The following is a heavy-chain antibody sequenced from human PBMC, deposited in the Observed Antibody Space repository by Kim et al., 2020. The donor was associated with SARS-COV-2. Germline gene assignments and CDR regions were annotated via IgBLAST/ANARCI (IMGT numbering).Heavy chain of an antibody. V-gene: IGHV3-23*01. J-gene: IGHJ4*02. CDR1: GFTFSSYA. CDR2: ISGSGGST. CDR3: AKDGHYYDSSGYSDY. Sequence: GSLRLSCAASGFTFSSYAMSWVRQAPGKGLEWVSAISGSGGSTYYADSVKGRFTISRDNSKNTLYLQMNSLRAEDTAVYYCAKDGHYYDSSGYSDYWGQGTLVTVSS. D-gene: IGHD3-22*01.